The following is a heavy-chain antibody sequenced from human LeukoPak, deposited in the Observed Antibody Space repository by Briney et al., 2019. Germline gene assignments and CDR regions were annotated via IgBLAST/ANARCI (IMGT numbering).Heavy chain of an antibody. D-gene: IGHD4-17*01. CDR2: IWYDGSSK. V-gene: IGHV3-33*01. Sequence: GGSLRLSCAASGFTFSSYGMHWVRQAPGKGLEWVAVIWYDGSSKYYADSVKGRFTISRDNSKNTLYLQMNSLRAEDTAVYYCARASKRDYVGYFDYWGQGTLVTVSS. CDR1: GFTFSSYG. J-gene: IGHJ4*02. CDR3: ARASKRDYVGYFDY.